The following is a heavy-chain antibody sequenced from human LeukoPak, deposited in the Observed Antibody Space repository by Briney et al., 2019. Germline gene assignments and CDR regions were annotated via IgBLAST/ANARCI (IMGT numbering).Heavy chain of an antibody. D-gene: IGHD3-22*01. CDR3: TLYYYDSSGYYSNYFDY. CDR1: GFTFGDYA. V-gene: IGHV3-49*04. Sequence: SLRLSCTASGFTFGDYAMSWVRQAPGKGLEWVGFIRSKAYGGTTEYAASVKGRFTISRDDSKSIAYLQKNSLKTEDTAVYYCTLYYYDSSGYYSNYFDYWGQGTLVTVSS. CDR2: IRSKAYGGTT. J-gene: IGHJ4*02.